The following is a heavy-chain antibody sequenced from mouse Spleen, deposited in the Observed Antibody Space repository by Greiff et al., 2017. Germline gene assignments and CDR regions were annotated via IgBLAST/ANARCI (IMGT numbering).Heavy chain of an antibody. V-gene: IGHV1-69*01. CDR2: IDPSDSYT. CDR3: ASEGNGFFDY. D-gene: IGHD2-2*01. CDR1: GYTFTSYW. Sequence: VQLQQSGAELVMPGASVKLSCKASGYTFTSYWMHWVKQRPGQGLEWIGEIDPSDSYTNYNQKFKGKATLTVDKSSSTAYMQLSSLTSEDSAVYYCASEGNGFFDYWGQGTTLTVSS. J-gene: IGHJ2*01.